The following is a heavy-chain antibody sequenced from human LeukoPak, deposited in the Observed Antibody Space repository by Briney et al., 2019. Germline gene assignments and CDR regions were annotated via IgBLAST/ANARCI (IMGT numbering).Heavy chain of an antibody. CDR3: ARSESSSGFDP. CDR1: GGTFSSYY. Sequence: ASVKVSCKASGGTFSSYYMHWVRQAPGQGLEWMGIINPSGGSTSYAQKFQGRVTMTRDMSTSTVYMELSSLRSEDTAVYYCARSESSSGFDPWGQGTLVTVSS. V-gene: IGHV1-46*01. CDR2: INPSGGST. J-gene: IGHJ5*02. D-gene: IGHD6-6*01.